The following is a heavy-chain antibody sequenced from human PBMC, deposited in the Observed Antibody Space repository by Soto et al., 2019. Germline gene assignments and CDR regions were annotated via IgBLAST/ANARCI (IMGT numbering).Heavy chain of an antibody. D-gene: IGHD5-18*01. CDR1: GYSISSGYY. CDR3: AREEYSYGYDWFDP. J-gene: IGHJ5*02. CDR2: IYHSGST. V-gene: IGHV4-38-2*02. Sequence: SETLSLTCAVSGYSISSGYYWGWIRQPPGKGLEWIGSIYHSGSTYYNPSLKSRVTISVDTSKNQFSLKLSSVTAADTAVYYCAREEYSYGYDWFDPRGQGTLVTVSS.